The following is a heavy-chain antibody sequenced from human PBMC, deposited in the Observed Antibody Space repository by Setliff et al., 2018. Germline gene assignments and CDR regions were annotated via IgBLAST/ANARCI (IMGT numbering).Heavy chain of an antibody. J-gene: IGHJ6*03. CDR1: GGSISSGGFY. Sequence: SETLSLTCSVSGGSISSGGFYWSWIRQSAGRGLEWIGHFHTGGATDYNLSLKSRVTISLDSSKNQFSLRLSSVTAADAAVYFCARASSGWYSAYYYYRDVWGKGTTVTVSS. CDR3: ARASSGWYSAYYYYRDV. D-gene: IGHD6-19*01. V-gene: IGHV4-61*09. CDR2: FHTGGAT.